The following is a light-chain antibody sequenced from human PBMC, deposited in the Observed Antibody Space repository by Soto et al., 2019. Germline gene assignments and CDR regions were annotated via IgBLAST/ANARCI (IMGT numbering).Light chain of an antibody. CDR2: ENT. Sequence: QSVLTQPPSVSGAPGQRVTISCTGSSSNIGAVFDVHWYQQVPGTAPKLLIYENTKRPSGVPDRFSGSKSGTSASLAITGLQAEDEADYYCPSYDSGLSGCLFGGGTKLTVL. CDR1: SSNIGAVFD. V-gene: IGLV1-40*01. CDR3: PSYDSGLSGCL. J-gene: IGLJ2*01.